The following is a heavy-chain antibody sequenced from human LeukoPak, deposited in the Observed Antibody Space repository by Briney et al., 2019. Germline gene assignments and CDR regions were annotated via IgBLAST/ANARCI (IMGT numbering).Heavy chain of an antibody. J-gene: IGHJ4*02. CDR1: GFTFSSTG. CDR2: ILYDGSNK. Sequence: PGGSLRLSCAASGFTFSSTGMHWVRQAPGKGLEWVAVILYDGSNKYYADSVKGRFTISRDNSKNTLYLQMNSLRAEDTAVYYCASLAGYSSGWYGAFDYWGRGTQVTVS. CDR3: ASLAGYSSGWYGAFDY. V-gene: IGHV3-30*03. D-gene: IGHD6-19*01.